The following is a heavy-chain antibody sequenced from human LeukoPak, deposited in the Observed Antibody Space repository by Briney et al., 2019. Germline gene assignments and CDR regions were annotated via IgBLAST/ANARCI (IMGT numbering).Heavy chain of an antibody. Sequence: SETLSLTCSVSSGFISNYYWSWIRQPAGKGLERIGRISTSGNTNYSPSLKSRVTMSVDTSKNQFFLNLRSVTAADTAVYYCARDSRYYDFWSGHLDYWGQGALVTVSS. CDR2: ISTSGNT. D-gene: IGHD3-3*01. CDR3: ARDSRYYDFWSGHLDY. CDR1: SGFISNYY. J-gene: IGHJ4*02. V-gene: IGHV4-4*07.